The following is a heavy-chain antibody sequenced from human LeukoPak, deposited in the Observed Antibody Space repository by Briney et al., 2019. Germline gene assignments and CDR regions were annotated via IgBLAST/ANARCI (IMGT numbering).Heavy chain of an antibody. CDR2: INPSGGST. V-gene: IGHV1-46*01. CDR3: ARDGGGSYYFDY. D-gene: IGHD1-26*01. CDR1: GYTFTSYY. J-gene: IGHJ4*02. Sequence: GASVKVSCKASGYTFTSYYMHWVRQAPGQGLEWMGIINPSGGSTSYAQKFQGRVTMTRDMSTSTVYMELSSPRSEATAVYYCARDGGGSYYFDYWRQATLLTVSS.